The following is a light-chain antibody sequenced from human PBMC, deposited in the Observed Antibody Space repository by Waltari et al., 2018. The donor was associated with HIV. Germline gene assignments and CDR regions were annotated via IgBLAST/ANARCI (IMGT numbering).Light chain of an antibody. CDR2: DAS. CDR3: QQRYGWGFT. J-gene: IGKJ3*01. CDR1: QSIYNS. Sequence: IVMTQSPATLSVSPGERVTLSCRASQSIYNSLAWYQQKTGQAPRLLIYDASNRATGIPARFSGSGSGTDFTLTISSLEPEDFAVYYCQQRYGWGFTFGPGTKVDIK. V-gene: IGKV3-11*01.